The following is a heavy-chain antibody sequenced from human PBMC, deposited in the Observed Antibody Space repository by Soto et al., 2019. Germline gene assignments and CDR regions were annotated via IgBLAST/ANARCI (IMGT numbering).Heavy chain of an antibody. CDR3: VKDISGRGSDYYYHGMDV. CDR1: GFTFDDYA. CDR2: ISWNAANM. J-gene: IGHJ6*02. Sequence: EVQLAESGGGLVQPGWTLSLSCVASGFTFDDYAMHWVRQAPGKGLEWVSGISWNAANMRYADSVKARFTTSRDNDKNSLYLQVNSVRVEDTALYYCVKDISGRGSDYYYHGMDVWGQGSTVTVSS. V-gene: IGHV3-9*01. D-gene: IGHD3-16*01.